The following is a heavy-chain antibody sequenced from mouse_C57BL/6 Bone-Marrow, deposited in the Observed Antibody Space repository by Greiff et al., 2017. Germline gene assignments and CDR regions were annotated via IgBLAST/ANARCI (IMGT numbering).Heavy chain of an antibody. CDR1: GYTFTSYW. D-gene: IGHD1-1*01. J-gene: IGHJ2*01. V-gene: IGHV1-72*01. CDR2: IDPNSGGT. CDR3: ARLYGSSYGYFDY. Sequence: VQLQQPGAELVKPGASVKLSCKASGYTFTSYWMHWVKQRPGRGLEWIGRIDPNSGGTKYNEKFKSKATLTVDKPSSTAYMQRSSLTSEDSAVYYWARLYGSSYGYFDYWGQGTTLTVSS.